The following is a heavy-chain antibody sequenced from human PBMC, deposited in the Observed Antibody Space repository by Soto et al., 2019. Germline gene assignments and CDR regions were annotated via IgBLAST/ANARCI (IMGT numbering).Heavy chain of an antibody. D-gene: IGHD6-13*01. J-gene: IGHJ5*02. CDR1: GFTFDDYA. V-gene: IGHV3-9*01. CDR3: AKGCSAALKSAAGTGYWFDP. Sequence: EVHLVESGGGLVQPGRSLTLSCVASGFTFDDYAMYWVRQAHGKGPEWVSGISWRGTNIAYADSVKGRFPISRDNATNTLYLQMNSLRADDTALYDCAKGCSAALKSAAGTGYWFDPWGQGSLVTVSS. CDR2: ISWRGTNI.